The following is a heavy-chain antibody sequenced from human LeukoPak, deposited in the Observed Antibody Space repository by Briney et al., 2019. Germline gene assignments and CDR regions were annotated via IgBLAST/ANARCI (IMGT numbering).Heavy chain of an antibody. CDR3: ASLNYGSGSRGGMDV. Sequence: KPSETLSLTRTVSGGSISSSSYYWGWIRQPPGKGLEWIGSIYYSGSTYYNPSLKSRVTISVDTSKNQFSLKLSSVTAADTAVYYCASLNYGSGSRGGMDVWGQGTTVTVSS. D-gene: IGHD3-10*01. J-gene: IGHJ6*02. CDR2: IYYSGST. V-gene: IGHV4-39*01. CDR1: GGSISSSSYY.